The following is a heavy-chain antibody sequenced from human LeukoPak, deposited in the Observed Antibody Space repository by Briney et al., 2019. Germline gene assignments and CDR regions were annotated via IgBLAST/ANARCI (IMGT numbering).Heavy chain of an antibody. CDR2: TSGSGDRT. Sequence: GGSLRLSCAASGFTFSNYATSWVRQAPGKGLEWVSATSGSGDRTYYANSVKGRFTISRDNSKNTLYLQMNSLRAEDTAVYYCAKDRGDYHDSGGFDYWGQGTLVTVSS. CDR1: GFTFSNYA. V-gene: IGHV3-23*01. D-gene: IGHD3-22*01. CDR3: AKDRGDYHDSGGFDY. J-gene: IGHJ4*02.